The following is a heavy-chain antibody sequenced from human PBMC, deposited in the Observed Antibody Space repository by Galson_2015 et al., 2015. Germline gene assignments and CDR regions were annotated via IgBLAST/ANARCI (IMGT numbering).Heavy chain of an antibody. Sequence: SVKVSCKASGGTFSSYTISWVRQAPGQGLEWMGRIIPILGIANYAQKFQGRVTITADKSTRTAYMELSSLRSEDTAVYYCASISRNLPVIAAAGVGAFDLRGQGTMVTVSS. J-gene: IGHJ3*01. CDR2: IIPILGIA. CDR1: GGTFSSYT. D-gene: IGHD6-13*01. V-gene: IGHV1-69*02. CDR3: ASISRNLPVIAAAGVGAFDL.